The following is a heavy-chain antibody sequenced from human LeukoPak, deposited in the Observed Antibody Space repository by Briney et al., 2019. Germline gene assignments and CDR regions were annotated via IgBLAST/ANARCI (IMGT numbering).Heavy chain of an antibody. CDR2: IRSKAYGGTT. Sequence: PGGSLRPSRTGSGFNLGDFGMNLVRPAPGEGPEWGSFIRSKAYGGTTEYAASVKGRFTISRDDSKSIAYLQMNSLKTEDTAVYYCTRAPSGYDPNWFDPWGQGTLVTVSS. J-gene: IGHJ5*02. V-gene: IGHV3-49*04. CDR1: GFNLGDFG. D-gene: IGHD5-12*01. CDR3: TRAPSGYDPNWFDP.